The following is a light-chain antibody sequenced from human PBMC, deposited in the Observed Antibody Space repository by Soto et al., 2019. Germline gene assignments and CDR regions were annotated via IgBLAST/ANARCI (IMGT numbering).Light chain of an antibody. CDR2: GAS. J-gene: IGKJ1*01. CDR3: QQDGSSPWT. CDR1: QSVSSNY. Sequence: EIVLTQSPGTLSLSPGERATLSCRASQSVSSNYLAWYQQKPGQAPRPLIYGASSRATGIPDRFSGSGAGTDFTLTIIRLEPEDFAVYYCQQDGSSPWTFGQGTKVEIK. V-gene: IGKV3-20*01.